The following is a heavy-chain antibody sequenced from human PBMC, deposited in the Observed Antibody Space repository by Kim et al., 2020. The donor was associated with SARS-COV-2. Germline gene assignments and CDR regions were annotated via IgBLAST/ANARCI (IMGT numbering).Heavy chain of an antibody. D-gene: IGHD6-19*01. CDR2: IDENGSAT. Sequence: GGSLRLSCSASSFILKNYWMGWVRQAPGKGLEWVASIDENGSATYYLDSVKGRFTISRDNARDSMYMQMNSLRAEDTGAYYCARDQWRIFDSWGQGTLVTVSS. J-gene: IGHJ5*01. CDR3: ARDQWRIFDS. V-gene: IGHV3-7*01. CDR1: SFILKNYW.